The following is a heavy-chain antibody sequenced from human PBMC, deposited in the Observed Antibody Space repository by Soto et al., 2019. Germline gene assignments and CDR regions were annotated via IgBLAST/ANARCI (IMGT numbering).Heavy chain of an antibody. Sequence: ASVKVSCKVSGYTLTELSMHWVRQAPGKGLEWMGGFDPEDGETIYAQKFQGRVTMTEDTSTDTAYMELSSLRSEDTAVYYCATGPLMSTSDSIDYWGQRTLVTVSS. CDR2: FDPEDGET. V-gene: IGHV1-24*01. D-gene: IGHD2-2*01. CDR1: GYTLTELS. CDR3: ATGPLMSTSDSIDY. J-gene: IGHJ4*02.